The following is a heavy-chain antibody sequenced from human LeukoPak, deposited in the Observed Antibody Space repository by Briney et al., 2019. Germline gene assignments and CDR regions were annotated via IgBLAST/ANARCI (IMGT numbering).Heavy chain of an antibody. D-gene: IGHD1-20*01. V-gene: IGHV3-73*01. CDR3: TRRSITGTTSADY. CDR1: GFTFSGSA. J-gene: IGHJ4*02. CDR2: IRSKANSYAT. Sequence: GGSLRLSCAASGFTFSGSAMHWVRQASGKGLERVGRIRSKANSYATAYAASVKGRFTISRDDSSNTAYLQMNSLKTEDTAVYYCTRRSITGTTSADYWGQGTLVTVSS.